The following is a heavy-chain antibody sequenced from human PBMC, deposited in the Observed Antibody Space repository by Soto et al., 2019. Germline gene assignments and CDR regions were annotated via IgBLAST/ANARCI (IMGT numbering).Heavy chain of an antibody. CDR1: GGSISSGGYS. Sequence: TLSLTCAVSGGSISSGGYSGSWIRQPPGKGLEWIGYIYHSGSTYYNPSLKSRVTISVDRSKNQFSLKLSSVTAADTAVYYCARGMTTVTTFDYWGQGTLVTVSS. J-gene: IGHJ4*02. CDR3: ARGMTTVTTFDY. CDR2: IYHSGST. V-gene: IGHV4-30-2*01. D-gene: IGHD4-4*01.